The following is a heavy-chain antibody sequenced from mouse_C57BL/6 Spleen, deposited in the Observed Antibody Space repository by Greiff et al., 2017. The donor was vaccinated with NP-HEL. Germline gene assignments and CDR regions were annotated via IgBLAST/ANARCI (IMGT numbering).Heavy chain of an antibody. CDR3: ARVSYGNYLYAMDY. J-gene: IGHJ4*01. Sequence: QVQLQQSGAELVRPGASVKLSCKASVYTFTDYYINWVKQRPGQGLEWIARIYPGSGNTYYNEKFKGKATLTAEKSSSTAYMQLSSLTSEDSAVYVCARVSYGNYLYAMDYWGQGTSVTVSS. CDR2: IYPGSGNT. V-gene: IGHV1-76*01. D-gene: IGHD2-1*01. CDR1: VYTFTDYY.